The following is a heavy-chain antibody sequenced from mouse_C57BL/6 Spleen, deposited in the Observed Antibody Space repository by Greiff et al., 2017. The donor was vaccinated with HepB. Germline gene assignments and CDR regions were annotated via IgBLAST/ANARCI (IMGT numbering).Heavy chain of an antibody. V-gene: IGHV1-64*01. CDR1: GYTFTSYW. D-gene: IGHD2-4*01. CDR3: ARTLYDYDGY. CDR2: IHPNSGST. Sequence: QVQLQQPGAELVKPGASVKLSCKASGYTFTSYWMHWVKQRPGQGLEWIGMIHPNSGSTNYNEKFKSKATLTVDKSSSTAYMQLGSLTSEDSAVYYCARTLYDYDGYWGQGTTLTVSS. J-gene: IGHJ2*01.